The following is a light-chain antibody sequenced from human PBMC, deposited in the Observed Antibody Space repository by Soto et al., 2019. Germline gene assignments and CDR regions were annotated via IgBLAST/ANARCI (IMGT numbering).Light chain of an antibody. Sequence: EIVLTQSPATLSVSPGERATLSCRASQSVSNNLAWYQQKPGQAPRLLIFGASTRATGIPARFSGSGSGTEFTLTISSLQSEVFAVYYCQQYGNWYTFGQGTKLEIK. CDR2: GAS. V-gene: IGKV3-15*01. J-gene: IGKJ2*01. CDR1: QSVSNN. CDR3: QQYGNWYT.